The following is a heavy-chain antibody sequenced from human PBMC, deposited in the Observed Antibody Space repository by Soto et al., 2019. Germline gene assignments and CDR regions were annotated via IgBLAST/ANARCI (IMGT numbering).Heavy chain of an antibody. CDR1: GYTLSNYG. J-gene: IGHJ4*02. CDR2: ISAYSGKT. V-gene: IGHV1-18*01. CDR3: ARTGELRLDS. D-gene: IGHD1-7*01. Sequence: QVHLVQSGAEVKKPGASVRVSCKASGYTLSNYGISWVRQAPGQGLEWMGWISAYSGKTNYAQSLQVRVTMTTDTSTNTAYMELRSLTSDDTAVYYCARTGELRLDSWGQGTLVTVSS.